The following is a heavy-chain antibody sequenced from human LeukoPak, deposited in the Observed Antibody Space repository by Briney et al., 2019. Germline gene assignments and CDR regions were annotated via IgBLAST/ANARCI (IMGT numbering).Heavy chain of an antibody. Sequence: ASVKVCCKASGYTFTSYGISWVRQAPGQGLEWMGWISAYNGNTNYAQKLQGRVTMTTDTSTSTAYMELRSLRSDDTAVYYCARDRMDYGDYDDAFDIWGEGPLVTVSS. CDR2: ISAYNGNT. J-gene: IGHJ3*02. CDR3: ARDRMDYGDYDDAFDI. D-gene: IGHD4-17*01. CDR1: GYTFTSYG. V-gene: IGHV1-18*01.